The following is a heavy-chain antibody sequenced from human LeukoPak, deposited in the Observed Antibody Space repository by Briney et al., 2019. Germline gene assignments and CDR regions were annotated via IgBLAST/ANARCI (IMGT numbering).Heavy chain of an antibody. J-gene: IGHJ5*02. CDR3: AKDPDGGVISGWFDP. CDR2: ISWNSGSI. Sequence: SLRLSCAASGFTFDDYAMHWVRQAPGKGLEWVSGISWNSGSIGYADSVKGRFTISRDNAKNSLYLQMNSLRAEDTALYYCAKDPDGGVISGWFDPWGQGTLVTVSS. V-gene: IGHV3-9*01. D-gene: IGHD3-3*01. CDR1: GFTFDDYA.